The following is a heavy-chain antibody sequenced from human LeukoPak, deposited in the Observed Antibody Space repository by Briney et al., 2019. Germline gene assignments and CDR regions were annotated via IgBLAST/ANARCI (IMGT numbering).Heavy chain of an antibody. CDR2: ISSSGSTI. CDR3: ARDGGCSGGSCRDALDI. V-gene: IGHV3-48*03. D-gene: IGHD2-15*01. J-gene: IGHJ3*02. Sequence: GGSLRLSCAASGFTFSSYEMNWVRQAPGKGLEWVSYISSSGSTIYYADSVKGRFTISRDNAKNSLYLQMNSLRAEDTAVYYCARDGGCSGGSCRDALDIWGQGTMVTVSS. CDR1: GFTFSSYE.